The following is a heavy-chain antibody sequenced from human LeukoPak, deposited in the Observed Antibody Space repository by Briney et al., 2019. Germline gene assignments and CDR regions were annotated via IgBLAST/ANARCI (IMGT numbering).Heavy chain of an antibody. D-gene: IGHD1-26*01. CDR2: IWYDGSNK. J-gene: IGHJ4*02. V-gene: IGHV3-33*01. CDR3: ARGPGSGSYSGYLNY. Sequence: GGSLRLSCAASGFTFSSYGMHWVRQAPGKGLEWVAVIWYDGSNKYYADSVKGRFTISRDNSKNTLYLQMNSLRAEDTAAYYCARGPGSGSYSGYLNYWGQGTLVTVSS. CDR1: GFTFSSYG.